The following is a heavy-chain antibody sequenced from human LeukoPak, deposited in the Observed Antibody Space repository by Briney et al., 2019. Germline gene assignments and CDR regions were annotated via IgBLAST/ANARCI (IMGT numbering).Heavy chain of an antibody. CDR1: GGSISTYC. Sequence: PSETLSLTCTVSGGSISTYCWSWIRQPAGKGLEWIGRIYTSGSTNYNPSLKSRVTMSVDTSKNQFSLKLSSVTAADTAVYYCARDYGSGSPLYYYYYYMDVWGKGTTVTISS. CDR2: IYTSGST. V-gene: IGHV4-4*07. CDR3: ARDYGSGSPLYYYYYYMDV. D-gene: IGHD3-10*01. J-gene: IGHJ6*03.